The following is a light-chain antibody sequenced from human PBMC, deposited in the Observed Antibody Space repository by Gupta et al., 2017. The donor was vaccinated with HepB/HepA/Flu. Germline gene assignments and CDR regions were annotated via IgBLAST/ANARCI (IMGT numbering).Light chain of an antibody. CDR1: QDIGND. V-gene: IGKV1-17*01. J-gene: IGKJ1*01. CDR2: GSY. Sequence: DIQMTQSPSSLSAFVGDRIAITCRASQDIGNDFGWYQQKPGKAPKRLIYGSYTLRSGVPSRFSGSGSGTEFTLTINRLRPEDFATYYCLQHNTYPWTFGPGTKVEIK. CDR3: LQHNTYPWT.